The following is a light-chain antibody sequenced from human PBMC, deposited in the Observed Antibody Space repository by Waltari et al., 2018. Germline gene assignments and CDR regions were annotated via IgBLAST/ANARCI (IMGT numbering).Light chain of an antibody. CDR2: GKD. J-gene: IGLJ2*01. Sequence: SSELTQDPAVSVALGQTIRITCQGDTLRTSYASWYQVKPGQAPLLVMYGKDKRPLGIPERFAGSSSVTTSSLTITGAQAEDEAVYCCSSRNGGASHVVFAGGTTVTVL. CDR3: SSRNGGASHVV. CDR1: TLRTSY. V-gene: IGLV3-19*01.